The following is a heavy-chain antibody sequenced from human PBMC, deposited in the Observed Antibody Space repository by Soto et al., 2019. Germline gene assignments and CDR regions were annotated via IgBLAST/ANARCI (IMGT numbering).Heavy chain of an antibody. Sequence: PGGSLRLSCAASGFPFRNYAMSWVRQAPGKGLEWVAVIWYDGSNKYYADSVKGRFTISRDNSKNTLYLQMNSLRAEDTAVYYCARDMWPRLSQGPRYGSGNNYYYGMDVWAQGTTVTVSS. J-gene: IGHJ6*02. D-gene: IGHD3-10*01. CDR1: GFPFRNYA. CDR3: ARDMWPRLSQGPRYGSGNNYYYGMDV. V-gene: IGHV3-33*08. CDR2: IWYDGSNK.